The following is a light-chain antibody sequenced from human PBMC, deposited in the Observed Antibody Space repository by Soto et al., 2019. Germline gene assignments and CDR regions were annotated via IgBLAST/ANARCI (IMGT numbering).Light chain of an antibody. V-gene: IGKV3-20*01. Sequence: EIWLTQSPGTLSLSPGERATLSCRAIQSVSSSYLAWYQQKPGQAPRLLIYDASYRAADIPARFRGSGSGTDFTLTISSLEPEDFAVYYCQRYGTSLTWTFGQGTKVDIK. J-gene: IGKJ1*01. CDR2: DAS. CDR3: QRYGTSLTWT. CDR1: QSVSSSY.